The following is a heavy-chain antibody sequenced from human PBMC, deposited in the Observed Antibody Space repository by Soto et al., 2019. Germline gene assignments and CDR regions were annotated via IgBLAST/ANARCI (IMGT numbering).Heavy chain of an antibody. CDR1: GGSISSYY. CDR3: ASSYSGYDLNSFDY. V-gene: IGHV4-59*01. J-gene: IGHJ4*02. Sequence: SETLSLTCTVSGGSISSYYWSWIRQPPGKGLEWIGYIYYSGSTNYNPSLKSRVTISVDTSKNQFSLKLSSVTAADTAVYYCASSYSGYDLNSFDYWGQGTLVTVSS. D-gene: IGHD5-12*01. CDR2: IYYSGST.